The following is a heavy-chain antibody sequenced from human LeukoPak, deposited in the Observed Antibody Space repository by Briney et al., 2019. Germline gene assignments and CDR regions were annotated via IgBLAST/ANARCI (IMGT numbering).Heavy chain of an antibody. CDR3: ARGYSYGLAPFDY. CDR1: GFTFTNYW. Sequence: PGGSLRLSCVACGFTFTNYWMSWVRQVPGKGLEWVANIKQDGSEELYADSVRGRYTISRDNAKNSLYLQMNSLRAEDTAVYHCARGYSYGLAPFDYWGQGTLVSVSS. CDR2: IKQDGSEE. D-gene: IGHD5-18*01. V-gene: IGHV3-7*01. J-gene: IGHJ4*02.